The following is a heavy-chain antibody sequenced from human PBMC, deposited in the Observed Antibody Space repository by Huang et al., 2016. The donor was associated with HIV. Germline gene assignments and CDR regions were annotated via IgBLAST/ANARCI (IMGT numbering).Heavy chain of an antibody. Sequence: QVQLVQSGAEVKKPGSSVKVSCKVSGGTFNSSAITWVRQAPGQGLEWLGGIIPIFGTPNYAQQFQGRVTITADDSTNTVYMELNSLRSEDAAVYYCARDAREYGDYYYGMDVWGQGTTVIVSS. J-gene: IGHJ6*02. V-gene: IGHV1-69*01. CDR1: GGTFNSSA. CDR2: IIPIFGTP. D-gene: IGHD2-8*01. CDR3: ARDAREYGDYYYGMDV.